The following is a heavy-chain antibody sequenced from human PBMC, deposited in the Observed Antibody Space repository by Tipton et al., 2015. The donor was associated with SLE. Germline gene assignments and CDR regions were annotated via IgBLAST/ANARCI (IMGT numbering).Heavy chain of an antibody. D-gene: IGHD3-16*02. J-gene: IGHJ3*02. V-gene: IGHV4-59*11. Sequence: TLFLTCTVSGGSISSHYWSCIRQPPGKGLEWIGYIYYSGRTNYNPSLKSRVTISVDTSKNQFSLKLSSVTAADTAVYYCARDSSKLSHAFDIWGQGTMVTVSS. CDR1: GGSISSHY. CDR2: IYYSGRT. CDR3: ARDSSKLSHAFDI.